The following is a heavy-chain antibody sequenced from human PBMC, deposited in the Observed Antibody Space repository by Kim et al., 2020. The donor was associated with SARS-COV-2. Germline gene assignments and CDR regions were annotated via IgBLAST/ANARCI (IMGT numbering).Heavy chain of an antibody. CDR3: ARGTYYDFWSGYYTWPNFDY. CDR2: INTNTGNP. J-gene: IGHJ4*02. CDR1: GYTFTSYA. D-gene: IGHD3-3*01. Sequence: ASVKVSCKASGYTFTSYAMNWVRQAPGQGLEWMGWINTNTGNPTYAQGFTGRFVFSLDTSVSTAYLQISSLKAEDTAVYYCARGTYYDFWSGYYTWPNFDYWGQGTLVTVSS. V-gene: IGHV7-4-1*02.